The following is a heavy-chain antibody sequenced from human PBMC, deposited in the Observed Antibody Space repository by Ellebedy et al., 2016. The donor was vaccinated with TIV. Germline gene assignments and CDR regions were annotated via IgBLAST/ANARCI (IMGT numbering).Heavy chain of an antibody. CDR2: ISSSSSYI. D-gene: IGHD5-18*01. Sequence: PGGSLRLSCAASGFTFSSYSMNWVRQAPGKGLEWVSSISSSSSYIYYADSVKGRFTISRDNAKNSLYLQMNSLRAEDTAVYYCARGLAYSYGFEDYYYGMDVWGQGTTVTVSS. CDR3: ARGLAYSYGFEDYYYGMDV. CDR1: GFTFSSYS. J-gene: IGHJ6*02. V-gene: IGHV3-21*01.